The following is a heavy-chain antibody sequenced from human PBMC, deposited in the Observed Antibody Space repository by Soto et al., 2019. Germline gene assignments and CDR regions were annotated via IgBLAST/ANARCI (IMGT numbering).Heavy chain of an antibody. D-gene: IGHD3-16*01. Sequence: GASVKLSCKDCGYTITSYGISWVRQAPGQGLEWMGWISAYNGNTNYAQKLQGRVTMTTDTSTSTAYMELRSLRSDDTAVYYCARDLMSTSPYFDYWGQGTLVTVSS. V-gene: IGHV1-18*01. J-gene: IGHJ4*02. CDR2: ISAYNGNT. CDR3: ARDLMSTSPYFDY. CDR1: GYTITSYG.